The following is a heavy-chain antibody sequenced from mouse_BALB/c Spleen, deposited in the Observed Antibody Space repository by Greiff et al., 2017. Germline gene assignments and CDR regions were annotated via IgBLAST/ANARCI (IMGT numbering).Heavy chain of an antibody. CDR1: GYSITSGYY. V-gene: IGHV3-6*02. CDR2: ISYDGSN. Sequence: DVQLQESGPGLVKPSQSLSLTCSVTGYSITSGYYWNWIRQFPVNKLEWMGYISYDGSNNYNPSLKNRISITRDTSKNQFFLKLNSVTTEDTATYYCARDYGSSYEVFAYWGQGTLVTVSA. J-gene: IGHJ3*01. D-gene: IGHD1-1*01. CDR3: ARDYGSSYEVFAY.